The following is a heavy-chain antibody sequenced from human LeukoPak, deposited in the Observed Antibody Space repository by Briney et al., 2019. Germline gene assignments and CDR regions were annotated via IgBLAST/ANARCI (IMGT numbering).Heavy chain of an antibody. J-gene: IGHJ4*02. CDR2: IWYDGSIP. V-gene: IGHV3-33*01. CDR3: AREGMSCSSTTCFLDY. D-gene: IGHD2-2*01. CDR1: GFTFSSYG. Sequence: GGSLRLSCAASGFTFSSYGMHWVRQAPGKGLEEVAVIWYDGSIPYYADSVKGRFTISRDNSKNTLYLQMSSLRAEDTAVYYCAREGMSCSSTTCFLDYWGQGTLVTVSS.